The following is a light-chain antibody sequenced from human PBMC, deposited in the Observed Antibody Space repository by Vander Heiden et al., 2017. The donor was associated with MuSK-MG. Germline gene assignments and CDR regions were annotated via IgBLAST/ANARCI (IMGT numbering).Light chain of an antibody. Sequence: SYVLTQPPSVSVAPGKTATLPCGGTNIGSNGVHWYQQKPGQAPILAIYDDSQGHSVIPGRFSGSTSGNTATLTINGVEAADEADYICQVWDSDSHPVVFGGGSTLTVV. CDR3: QVWDSDSHPVV. CDR2: DDS. V-gene: IGLV3-21*04. CDR1: NIGSNG. J-gene: IGLJ2*01.